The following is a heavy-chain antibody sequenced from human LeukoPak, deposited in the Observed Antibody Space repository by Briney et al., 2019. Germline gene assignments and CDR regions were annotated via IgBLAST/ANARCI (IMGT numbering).Heavy chain of an antibody. J-gene: IGHJ6*04. CDR3: ARAPYCSSIHCYTSLYYYYGMDV. CDR1: GGSFRGYY. CDR2: INHSGST. V-gene: IGHV4-34*01. D-gene: IGHD2-2*02. Sequence: SETLSLTCAVYGGSFRGYYWSWIRQPPGKGLEWIGEINHSGSTNYNPSLKSRVTISVDTSKNQFSLKLSSVPAADTAVYYCARAPYCSSIHCYTSLYYYYGMDVWGKGTTVTVSS.